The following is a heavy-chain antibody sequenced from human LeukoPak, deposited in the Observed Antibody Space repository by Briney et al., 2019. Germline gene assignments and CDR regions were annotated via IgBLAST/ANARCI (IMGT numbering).Heavy chain of an antibody. CDR1: GYTFTGYY. D-gene: IGHD6-13*01. V-gene: IGHV1-2*02. Sequence: ASVKVSCKASGYTFTGYYMHWVRQAPGQGLGWMGWINPNSGDTSYAQKFQGRVTMTRDTSISTAYMELSGLRSDDTAVYYCARRYYSWSDWFDPWGQGTLVTVSS. CDR2: INPNSGDT. CDR3: ARRYYSWSDWFDP. J-gene: IGHJ5*02.